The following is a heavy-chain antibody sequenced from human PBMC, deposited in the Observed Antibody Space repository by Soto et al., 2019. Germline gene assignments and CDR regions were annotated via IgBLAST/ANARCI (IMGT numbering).Heavy chain of an antibody. Sequence: QVQLVQSGAEVRKPGSSVKVSCKASGGTFSSYTISWVRQAPGQGLEWMGRIIPILGIANYAQKFQGRVTITADKSTSTAYMELSSLRSEDTAVYYCARGRRAPTPLNLVDPWGQGTLVTVSS. CDR2: IIPILGIA. V-gene: IGHV1-69*02. CDR1: GGTFSSYT. CDR3: ARGRRAPTPLNLVDP. J-gene: IGHJ5*02.